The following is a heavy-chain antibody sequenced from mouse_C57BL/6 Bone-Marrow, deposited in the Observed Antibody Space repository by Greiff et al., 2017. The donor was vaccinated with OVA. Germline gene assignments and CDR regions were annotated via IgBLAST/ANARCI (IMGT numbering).Heavy chain of an antibody. CDR1: GFNIKDDY. Sequence: VQLQQSGAELVRPGASVKLSCTASGFNIKDDYMHWVKQRPEQGLEWIGWIDPENGDTEYASKFQGKATIIADTSSNTAYLQLSSLTSEDTAVYYCTTFYGNYPAYWGQGTTLTVSS. CDR3: TTFYGNYPAY. CDR2: IDPENGDT. D-gene: IGHD2-1*01. J-gene: IGHJ2*01. V-gene: IGHV14-4*01.